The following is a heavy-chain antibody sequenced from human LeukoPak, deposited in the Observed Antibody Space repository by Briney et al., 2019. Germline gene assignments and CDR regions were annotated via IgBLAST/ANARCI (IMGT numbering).Heavy chain of an antibody. CDR3: AKSPNRYNWNYNIDALDM. CDR1: GGSISSYL. V-gene: IGHV4-59*08. D-gene: IGHD1-7*01. J-gene: IGHJ3*02. Sequence: SETLSLTCSVSGGSISSYLWSWIRQPPGKGLESIGCIFNSGSTNYNPSLKSRVTISVDTSKNQFSLELTSVTAADTAVYYCAKSPNRYNWNYNIDALDMGGQGTMVTVSS. CDR2: IFNSGST.